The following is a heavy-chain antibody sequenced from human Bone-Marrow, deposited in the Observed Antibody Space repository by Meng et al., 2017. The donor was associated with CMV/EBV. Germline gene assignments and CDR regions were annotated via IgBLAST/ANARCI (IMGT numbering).Heavy chain of an antibody. CDR2: ISSNGGST. D-gene: IGHD7-27*01. CDR3: ARRTNWAYERVDAFDI. J-gene: IGHJ3*02. Sequence: GGSLRLSCAASGFTFSTYAMHWVRQAPGKGLEYVSSISSNGGSTYYAESVKGRFTISRDNSKNTLYLQMGSLRAEDMAVYYCARRTNWAYERVDAFDIWGQGTMVTVSS. CDR1: GFTFSTYA. V-gene: IGHV3-64*02.